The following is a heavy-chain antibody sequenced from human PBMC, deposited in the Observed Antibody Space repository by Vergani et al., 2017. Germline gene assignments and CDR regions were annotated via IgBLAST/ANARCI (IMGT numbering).Heavy chain of an antibody. V-gene: IGHV3-21*01. CDR1: GFTFSSYS. D-gene: IGHD4-11*01. CDR3: AKDPSSPTVTSDYYYYYGMDV. CDR2: ISSSSSYI. J-gene: IGHJ6*02. Sequence: EVQLVESGGGLVKRGGSLRLSCAASGFTFSSYSMNWVRQAPGKGLEWVSSISSSSSYIHYSDSLKGRFTISRDNAKSSLYLQMNSLRAEDTGVYYCAKDPSSPTVTSDYYYYYGMDVWGQGTTVTVSS.